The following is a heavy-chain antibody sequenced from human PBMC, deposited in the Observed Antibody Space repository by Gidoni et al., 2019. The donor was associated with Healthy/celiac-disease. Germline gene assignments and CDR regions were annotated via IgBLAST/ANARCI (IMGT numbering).Heavy chain of an antibody. CDR3: ARDLDIVATGNFDY. J-gene: IGHJ4*02. D-gene: IGHD5-12*01. CDR1: GYTFTSYA. Sequence: QVQLVQSGAEVKKPGASVKVSCKASGYTFTSYARHWVRQAPGQRLGWMGWINAGNGNTKYSQKFQGRVTITRDTSASTAYMELSSLRSEDTAVYYCARDLDIVATGNFDYWGQGTLVTVSS. V-gene: IGHV1-3*01. CDR2: INAGNGNT.